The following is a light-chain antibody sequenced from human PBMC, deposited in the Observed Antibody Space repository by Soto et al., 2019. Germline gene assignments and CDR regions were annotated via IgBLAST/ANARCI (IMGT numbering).Light chain of an antibody. J-gene: IGKJ1*01. Sequence: AIRMTQSPSSFSASTGDRVTITCRASQGISSYLAWYQQKPGQAPKLLIYAASTLQSGVPSRFSGSGSGTDFTLTISCLQSEDFATYDCQQYYSYPWTFGQGTKVEIK. CDR1: QGISSY. CDR3: QQYYSYPWT. V-gene: IGKV1-8*01. CDR2: AAS.